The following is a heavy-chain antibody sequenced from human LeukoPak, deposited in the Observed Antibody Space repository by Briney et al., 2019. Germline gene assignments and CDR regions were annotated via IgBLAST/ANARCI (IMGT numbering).Heavy chain of an antibody. J-gene: IGHJ4*02. Sequence: GGSLRLSCVGSGFTFSNAWMSWVRQAPGKGLEWVGRIKSKTDGGTTDYAAPVKGRFTISRDDSKNTLYLQMNSLKTEDTAVYYCTADVAVARYYWGQGTLVTVSS. V-gene: IGHV3-15*01. D-gene: IGHD6-19*01. CDR3: TADVAVARYY. CDR2: IKSKTDGGTT. CDR1: GFTFSNAW.